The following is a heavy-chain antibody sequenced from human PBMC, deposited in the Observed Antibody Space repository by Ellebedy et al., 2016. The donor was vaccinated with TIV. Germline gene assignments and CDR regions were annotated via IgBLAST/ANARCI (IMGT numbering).Heavy chain of an antibody. J-gene: IGHJ6*02. CDR3: TTDLGRVGYQLLPYYYYYGMDV. Sequence: GGSLRLXCTASGFTFGDYAMSWFRQAPGKGLEWAGFIRSKAYGGTTEYAASVKGRFTISRDDSKSIAYLQMNSLKTEDTAVYYCTTDLGRVGYQLLPYYYYYGMDVWGQGTTVTVSS. CDR1: GFTFGDYA. D-gene: IGHD2-2*01. V-gene: IGHV3-49*03. CDR2: IRSKAYGGTT.